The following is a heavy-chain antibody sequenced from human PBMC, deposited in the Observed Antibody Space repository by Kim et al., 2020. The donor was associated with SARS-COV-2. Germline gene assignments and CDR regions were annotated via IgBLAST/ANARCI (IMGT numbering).Heavy chain of an antibody. J-gene: IGHJ3*02. CDR1: GFTFSSYA. CDR3: ARGGYCTNGVCFDAFDI. CDR2: ISYDGSNK. D-gene: IGHD2-8*01. V-gene: IGHV3-30-3*01. Sequence: GGSLRLSCAASGFTFSSYAMHWVRQAPGKGLEWVAVISYDGSNKYYADSVKGRFTISRDNSKNTLYLQMNSLRAEDTAVYYCARGGYCTNGVCFDAFDIWGQGTMVTVSS.